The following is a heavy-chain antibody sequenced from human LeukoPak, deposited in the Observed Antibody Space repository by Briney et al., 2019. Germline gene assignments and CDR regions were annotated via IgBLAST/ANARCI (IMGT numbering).Heavy chain of an antibody. Sequence: GGSLRLSCAASGFTFSSYGMHWVRQAPGKGLEWVAFIRYDGSNKYYADSVKGRFTISRDNSKNTLYLQMKSLRAEDTAVYYCAKDSVVVAAIDFQHWGQGTLVTVSS. D-gene: IGHD2-15*01. CDR3: AKDSVVVAAIDFQH. J-gene: IGHJ1*01. V-gene: IGHV3-30*02. CDR2: IRYDGSNK. CDR1: GFTFSSYG.